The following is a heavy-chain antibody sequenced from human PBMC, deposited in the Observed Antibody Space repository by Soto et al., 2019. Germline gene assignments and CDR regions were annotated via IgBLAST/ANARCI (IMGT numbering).Heavy chain of an antibody. Sequence: PSDTLSLTCTLTSLSISSYYWSWIRQPPGKGLEWIGYIYYSGSTNYNPSLKSRVTISVDTSKNQFSLKLSSVTAADTAVYYCASQLLPRYDWFDPWGQGTLVTVS. V-gene: IGHV4-59*07. CDR1: SLSISSYY. J-gene: IGHJ5*02. D-gene: IGHD1-26*01. CDR3: ASQLLPRYDWFDP. CDR2: IYYSGST.